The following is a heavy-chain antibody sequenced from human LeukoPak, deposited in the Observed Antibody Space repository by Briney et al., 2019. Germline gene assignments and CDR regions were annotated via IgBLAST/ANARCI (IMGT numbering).Heavy chain of an antibody. CDR3: AREGYPRSYFDY. D-gene: IGHD5-18*01. CDR1: GGSFSGYY. CDR2: INHSGST. V-gene: IGHV4-34*01. J-gene: IGHJ4*02. Sequence: SETLSLTCAVYGGSFSGYYSSWIRQPPGKGLEWIGEINHSGSTNYNPSLKSRVTISVDTSKNQFSLKLSSVTAADTAVYYCAREGYPRSYFDYWGQGTLVTVSS.